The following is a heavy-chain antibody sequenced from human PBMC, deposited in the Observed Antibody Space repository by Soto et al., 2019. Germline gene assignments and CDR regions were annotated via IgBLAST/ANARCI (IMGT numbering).Heavy chain of an antibody. CDR2: ISGSGGST. CDR3: AKGPYYDFWSGYHYYYGMDV. Sequence: GGSLRLSCAASGFTFSSYAMSWVRQAPGKGLEWVSAISGSGGSTYYADSVKGRFTISRDNSKNTLYLQMNSLRAEDTAVYYCAKGPYYDFWSGYHYYYGMDVWGQGTTVTVSS. D-gene: IGHD3-3*01. V-gene: IGHV3-23*01. CDR1: GFTFSSYA. J-gene: IGHJ6*02.